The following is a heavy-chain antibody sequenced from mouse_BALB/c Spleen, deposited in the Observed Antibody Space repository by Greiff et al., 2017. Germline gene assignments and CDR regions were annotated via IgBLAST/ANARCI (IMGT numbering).Heavy chain of an antibody. CDR1: GYTFTSYV. CDR2: LNTYNDGT. CDR3: ARGYDGSSPFAY. V-gene: IGHV1-14*01. Sequence: VNLQQSGPELVKPGASVKMSCKASGYTFTSYVMHWVKQTPGQGLEWIGYLNTYNDGTKYNEKVKGKATLTSDKSSSTAYMERSSLTSEDSAVYDCARGYDGSSPFAYWGQGTLVTVSA. J-gene: IGHJ3*01. D-gene: IGHD1-1*01.